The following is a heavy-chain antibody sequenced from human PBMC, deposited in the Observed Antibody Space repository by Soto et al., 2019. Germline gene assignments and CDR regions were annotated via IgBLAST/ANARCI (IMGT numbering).Heavy chain of an antibody. Sequence: GGSLRLSCAASGFTFSSYAMHWVRQAPGKGLEWVAVISYDGSNKYYADSVKGRFTISRDNSKNTLYLQMNSLRAEDTAVYYCARVGRYYDSSGYYSFDYWGQGTLVTVS. J-gene: IGHJ4*02. CDR2: ISYDGSNK. CDR1: GFTFSSYA. V-gene: IGHV3-30-3*01. CDR3: ARVGRYYDSSGYYSFDY. D-gene: IGHD3-22*01.